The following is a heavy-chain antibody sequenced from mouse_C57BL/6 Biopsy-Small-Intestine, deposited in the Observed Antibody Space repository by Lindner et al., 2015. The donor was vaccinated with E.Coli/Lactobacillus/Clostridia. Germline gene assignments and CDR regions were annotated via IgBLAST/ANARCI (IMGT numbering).Heavy chain of an antibody. CDR3: ARDLGIPEDY. CDR1: GYSFSDYW. CDR2: MDPKSGGT. J-gene: IGHJ4*01. D-gene: IGHD3-1*01. V-gene: IGHV1-7*01. Sequence: SVKVSCKASGYSFSDYWLHWVRQDPGQGLEWLGYMDPKSGGTHYAQKFQDRVTMTRDTSINTAYMELSRLTSDDTAVYYCARDLGIPEDYWGQGTLVTVSS.